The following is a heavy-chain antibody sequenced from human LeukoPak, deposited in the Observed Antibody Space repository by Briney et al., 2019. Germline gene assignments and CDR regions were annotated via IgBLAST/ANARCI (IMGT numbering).Heavy chain of an antibody. D-gene: IGHD3-22*01. Sequence: GGSLRLSCAASGFTFSSYSMNWVRQAPGKGLEWVSAISGSGGSTYYADSVKGRFTISRDNSKNTLYLQMNSLRAEDTAVYYCAKDGRGYYYDSSGSDYWGQGTLVTVSS. V-gene: IGHV3-23*01. CDR1: GFTFSSYS. J-gene: IGHJ4*02. CDR3: AKDGRGYYYDSSGSDY. CDR2: ISGSGGST.